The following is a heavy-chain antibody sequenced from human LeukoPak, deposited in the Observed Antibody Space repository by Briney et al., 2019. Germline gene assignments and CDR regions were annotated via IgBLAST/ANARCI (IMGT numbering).Heavy chain of an antibody. CDR2: MYYSGTT. J-gene: IGHJ4*02. CDR3: ARLPMAVTPHVDY. Sequence: PSETLSLTCTVSGGSITSYYRSWIRQSPGKGLEWIGFMYYSGTTNYNPSLKSRVTISLGMSKNQFSLKLSSVTATDTAVYYCARLPMAVTPHVDYWGQGTLVTVSS. CDR1: GGSITSYY. D-gene: IGHD2-21*02. V-gene: IGHV4-59*01.